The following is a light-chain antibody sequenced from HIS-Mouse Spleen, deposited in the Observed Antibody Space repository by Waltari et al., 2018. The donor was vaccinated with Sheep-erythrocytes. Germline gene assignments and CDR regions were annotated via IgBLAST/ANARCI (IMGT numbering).Light chain of an antibody. CDR3: CSYAGGYNHV. CDR2: DVS. J-gene: IGLJ1*01. CDR1: TSDVGGYNY. Sequence: QSALTHPRSVSGSPGQSVTISCTGTTSDVGGYNYVSWYQQHPGKAPKLMLHDVSKRPSGVHERFSDSKSGNTACLTISGLQAEDGADYYCCSYAGGYNHVFATGTKVTVL. V-gene: IGLV2-11*01.